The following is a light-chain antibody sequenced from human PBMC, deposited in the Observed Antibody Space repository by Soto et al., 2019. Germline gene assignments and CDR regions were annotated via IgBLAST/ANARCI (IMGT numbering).Light chain of an antibody. CDR3: QLYNSYVT. J-gene: IGKJ4*01. V-gene: IGKV1-5*03. Sequence: DIQMTQSPSTLSASVGDRVTITCRASQSISSWLAWYQQKPGKAPKLLIYKASSLESRVPSRFSGSGSGTEFTLTISSLQPDDFASYYCQLYNSYVTVGGGTKVEIK. CDR2: KAS. CDR1: QSISSW.